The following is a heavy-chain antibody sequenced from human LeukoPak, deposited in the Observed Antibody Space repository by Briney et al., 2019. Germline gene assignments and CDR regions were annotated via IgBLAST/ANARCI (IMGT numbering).Heavy chain of an antibody. J-gene: IGHJ3*02. CDR1: GFTFSSYS. CDR2: TSSSSSYI. V-gene: IGHV3-21*01. CDR3: ARFSIQLRDAFDI. D-gene: IGHD5-18*01. Sequence: GGSLRLSCAASGFTFSSYSMNWVRQAPGKGLEWVSSTSSSSSYIYYADSVKGRFTISRDNAKNSLYLQMNSLRAEDTAVYYCARFSIQLRDAFDIWGQGTMVTVSS.